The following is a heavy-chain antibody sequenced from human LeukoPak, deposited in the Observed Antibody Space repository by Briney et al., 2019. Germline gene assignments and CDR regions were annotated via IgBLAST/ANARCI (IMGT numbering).Heavy chain of an antibody. V-gene: IGHV3-9*01. CDR1: GFTFDDYA. J-gene: IGHJ6*02. D-gene: IGHD5-12*01. CDR3: TKDMEGVTHSGYDWGYYGMDV. Sequence: GGSLRLSCAASGFTFDDYAMRWVRQAPGKGLEWVSGISWNSGSIGYADSVKGRFTISRDNAKNSLYLQMNSLRAEDTALYYCTKDMEGVTHSGYDWGYYGMDVWGQGTTVTVSS. CDR2: ISWNSGSI.